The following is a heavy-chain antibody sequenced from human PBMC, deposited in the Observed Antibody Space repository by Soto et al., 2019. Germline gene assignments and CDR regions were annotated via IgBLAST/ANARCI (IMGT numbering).Heavy chain of an antibody. D-gene: IGHD2-15*01. Sequence: QITLKESGPTLVKPTQTLTLTCTFSGFSLSSTRMAVGWIRQPPGKALEWLALIYWDDDKRYSPFLKSRLTIPRDPTKNQVVLTMSNLDRLDTARYFCPHFVVPVLGYYFDHGAQGPLFPVSS. CDR1: GFSLSSTRMA. CDR3: PHFVVPVLGYYFDH. J-gene: IGHJ4*02. V-gene: IGHV2-5*02. CDR2: IYWDDDK.